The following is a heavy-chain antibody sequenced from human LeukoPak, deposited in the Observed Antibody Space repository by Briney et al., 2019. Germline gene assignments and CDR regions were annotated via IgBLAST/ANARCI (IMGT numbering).Heavy chain of an antibody. D-gene: IGHD2-2*01. CDR2: IYSGGST. J-gene: IGHJ6*02. CDR3: ARDRVVVVPQYYYYGMDV. Sequence: GGSLRLSCAASGFTVSSNYMSWVRQAPGKGLEWVSVIYSGGSTCYADSVKGRFTISRHNSKNTLYLQMNSLRAEDTAVYYCARDRVVVVPQYYYYGMDVWGQGTTVTVSS. V-gene: IGHV3-53*04. CDR1: GFTVSSNY.